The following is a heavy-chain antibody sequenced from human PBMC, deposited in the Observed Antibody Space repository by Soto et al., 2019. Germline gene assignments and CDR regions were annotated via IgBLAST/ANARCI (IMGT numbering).Heavy chain of an antibody. J-gene: IGHJ4*02. Sequence: QVQLVESGGGVVQPGRSLRLSCAASGFTFSSYGMHWVRQAPGKGLEWVAVIWYDGSNKYYADSVKGRFTISRDNFKNTLYLQMNSLRAEDTAVYYCALNCGGDCEYFDYWGQGTLVTVSS. D-gene: IGHD2-21*02. CDR1: GFTFSSYG. CDR3: ALNCGGDCEYFDY. CDR2: IWYDGSNK. V-gene: IGHV3-33*01.